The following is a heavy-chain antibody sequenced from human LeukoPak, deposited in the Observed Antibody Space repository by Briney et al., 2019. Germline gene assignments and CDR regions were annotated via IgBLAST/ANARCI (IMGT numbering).Heavy chain of an antibody. J-gene: IGHJ5*02. CDR2: ISSSSSYI. V-gene: IGHV3-21*01. Sequence: AGSLRFSCAASGFTFSSYSMNWLRQAPGKGLKWVLTISSSSSYIYYADSVKGRFTISRDNAKNSLYLQMNSLRAEDTAVYYCARDRQQWLAQGFDPWGQGTLVTVSS. D-gene: IGHD6-19*01. CDR1: GFTFSSYS. CDR3: ARDRQQWLAQGFDP.